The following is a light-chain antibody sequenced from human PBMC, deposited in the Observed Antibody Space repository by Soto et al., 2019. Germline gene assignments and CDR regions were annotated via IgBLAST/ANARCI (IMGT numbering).Light chain of an antibody. V-gene: IGLV4-60*02. CDR3: ETWDSNTRV. CDR1: SGHSSYI. CDR2: VEDSGSY. Sequence: QPVLTQSSSASASLGSSVKLTCTLSSGHSSYIVAWHQQQPGKAPRYLMKVEDSGSYSKGSGVPDRFSGSSSGADRYLTISNLHFEDEADYYCETWDSNTRVFGGGTKLTVL. J-gene: IGLJ3*02.